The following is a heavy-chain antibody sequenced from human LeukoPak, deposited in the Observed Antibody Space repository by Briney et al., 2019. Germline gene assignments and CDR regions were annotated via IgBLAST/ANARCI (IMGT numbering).Heavy chain of an antibody. V-gene: IGHV1-69*13. CDR1: GGTFSSYA. Sequence: GASVKVSCKASGGTFSSYAISWVRQAPGQGLEWMGGIIPIFGTANYAQKFQGRVTITADESTSTAYMELSSLRSEDTAVYYCAGGGYDYGDYVSHYFDYWGQGTLVTVSS. D-gene: IGHD4-17*01. CDR3: AGGGYDYGDYVSHYFDY. J-gene: IGHJ4*02. CDR2: IIPIFGTA.